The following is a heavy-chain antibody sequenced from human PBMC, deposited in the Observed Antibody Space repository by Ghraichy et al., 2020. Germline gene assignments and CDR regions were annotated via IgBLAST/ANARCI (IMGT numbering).Heavy chain of an antibody. CDR2: ISYDGSNK. J-gene: IGHJ4*02. CDR1: GFTFSSYG. D-gene: IGHD6-6*01. CDR3: AKSSDFDY. V-gene: IGHV3-30*18. Sequence: GGSLRLSCAASGFTFSSYGMHWVRQAPGKGLEWVAVISYDGSNKYYADSVKGRFTISRDNSKNTLYLQMNSLSAEDTAVYYCAKSSDFDYWGQGTLVTVSS.